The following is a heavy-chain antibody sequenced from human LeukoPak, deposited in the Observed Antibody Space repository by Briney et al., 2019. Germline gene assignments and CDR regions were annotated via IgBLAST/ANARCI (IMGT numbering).Heavy chain of an antibody. J-gene: IGHJ4*02. CDR3: ARVARCTSCFDVDY. V-gene: IGHV4-34*01. CDR2: VNDSGGT. D-gene: IGHD2-2*01. CDR1: IDSFTNYY. Sequence: TSETLSLTCAVYIDSFTNYYWNWIRQTPGKGLEWIGEVNDSGGTNINPSLRSRVILSVDTSKNQFSLTLSSVTAADTAVYYCARVARCTSCFDVDYWGQGTLVTVSS.